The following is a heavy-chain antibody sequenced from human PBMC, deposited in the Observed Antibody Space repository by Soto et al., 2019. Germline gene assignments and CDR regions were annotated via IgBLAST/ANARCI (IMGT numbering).Heavy chain of an antibody. D-gene: IGHD2-15*01. CDR3: ARDSCGGGSCYEDYYYGMDV. V-gene: IGHV3-33*01. CDR2: IWYDGSNK. CDR1: GFTFSSYG. J-gene: IGHJ6*02. Sequence: QVQLVESGGGVVQPGRSLRLSCAASGFTFSSYGMHWVRQAPGKGLEWVAVIWYDGSNKYYADSVKGRVTISRDNSKNTLDLQMNSLIAEDTAVYYCARDSCGGGSCYEDYYYGMDVWGQGTTVTVSS.